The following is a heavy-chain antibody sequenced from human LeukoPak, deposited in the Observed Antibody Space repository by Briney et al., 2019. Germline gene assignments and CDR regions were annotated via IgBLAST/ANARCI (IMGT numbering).Heavy chain of an antibody. CDR1: GFTLSDHY. J-gene: IGHJ4*02. CDR2: TRNKANRYST. V-gene: IGHV3-72*01. D-gene: IGHD1-26*01. Sequence: SGGSLRLSCAASGFTLSDHYMDWVRQAPGKGLEWVGRTRNKANRYSTEYAASVKGRFTISRDDAKNSLYLQMNSLKTEDTAVYYCGRSREGAIDYWGQGTLVTV. CDR3: GRSREGAIDY.